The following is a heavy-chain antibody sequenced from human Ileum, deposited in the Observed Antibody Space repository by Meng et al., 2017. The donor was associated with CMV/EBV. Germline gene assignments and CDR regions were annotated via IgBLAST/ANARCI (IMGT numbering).Heavy chain of an antibody. Sequence: GSLRLSCTVSGGSVGTGSYYWSWIRQSPGKGLEWIGYIYYRGSSNYNPSLKSRVTMSIDTSKNQFALKLTSVTAADTAVYYCAREGGGISAVLRSDYYGLDVWGQGIAVTVSS. CDR3: AREGGGISAVLRSDYYGLDV. CDR2: IYYRGSS. D-gene: IGHD6-13*01. CDR1: GGSVGTGSYY. V-gene: IGHV4-61*01. J-gene: IGHJ6*02.